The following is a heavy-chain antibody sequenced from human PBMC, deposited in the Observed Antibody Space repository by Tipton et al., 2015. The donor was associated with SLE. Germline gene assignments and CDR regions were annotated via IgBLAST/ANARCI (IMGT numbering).Heavy chain of an antibody. J-gene: IGHJ4*02. Sequence: TLSLTCTVSGGSISSYYWGWVRQPAGKGLEWIGRIYTGGNTKYNPSLESRVTLSVDTSKDQFSLKLSSVTAADTAVYYCVVCSPSSCSYFDYWGQGTLVTVSS. D-gene: IGHD2-2*01. V-gene: IGHV4-4*07. CDR3: VVCSPSSCSYFDY. CDR2: IYTGGNT. CDR1: GGSISSYY.